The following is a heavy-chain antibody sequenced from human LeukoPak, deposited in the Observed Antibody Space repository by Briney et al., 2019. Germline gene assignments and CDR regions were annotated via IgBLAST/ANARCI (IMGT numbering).Heavy chain of an antibody. D-gene: IGHD3-10*01. CDR1: GLTFSSYA. Sequence: RSGGSLRLSCAASGLTFSSYAMNWVRKAPGKGLEWVSAISGSGGNTYYADSVKGRFTISRDNSKNTLYLQMNSLRAEDTAVYYCAKVAKYYYGSETYYFFEHWGQGTPVTASS. V-gene: IGHV3-23*01. J-gene: IGHJ4*02. CDR2: ISGSGGNT. CDR3: AKVAKYYYGSETYYFFEH.